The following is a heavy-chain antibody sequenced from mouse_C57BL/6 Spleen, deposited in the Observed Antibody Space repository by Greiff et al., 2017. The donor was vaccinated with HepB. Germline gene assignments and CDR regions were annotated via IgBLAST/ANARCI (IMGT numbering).Heavy chain of an antibody. CDR2: ISDGGSYT. J-gene: IGHJ4*01. CDR1: GFTFSSYA. D-gene: IGHD2-4*01. CDR3: ARVGIYYDYDNYAMDY. Sequence: EVQLVESGGGLVKPGGSLKLSCAASGFTFSSYAMSWVRQTPEKRLEWVATISDGGSYTYYPDNVKGRFTISRDNAKNNLYLQMSHLKSEDTAMYYCARVGIYYDYDNYAMDYWGQGTSVTVSS. V-gene: IGHV5-4*01.